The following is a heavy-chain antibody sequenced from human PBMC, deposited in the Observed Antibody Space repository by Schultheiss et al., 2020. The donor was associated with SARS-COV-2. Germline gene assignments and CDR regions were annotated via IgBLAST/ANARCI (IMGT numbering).Heavy chain of an antibody. J-gene: IGHJ4*02. CDR2: IFPNDEK. V-gene: IGHV2-26*01. CDR3: AHSSATVDY. Sequence: SGPTLVKPTETLTLTCTVSGFSLSHARMGVSWIRQPPGTALEWLAHIFPNDEKSYSTSLKTRLTISKDTSKNQVVLTMTNMDPVDTATYYCAHSSATVDYWGQGTLVTVSS. CDR1: GFSLSHARMG. D-gene: IGHD4-17*01.